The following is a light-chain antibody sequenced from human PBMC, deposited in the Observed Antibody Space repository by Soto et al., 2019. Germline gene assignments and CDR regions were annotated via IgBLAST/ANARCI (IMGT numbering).Light chain of an antibody. Sequence: DIQMTQSPSTLSASVGDRVTITCRASENINTWLAWYQQQPGKAPKLLIYKASSLQSGAPPRFSGTGSGTEFTLTISSLQPDDFATYYCQQYKSYWTFGQGTKVEI. V-gene: IGKV1-5*03. CDR2: KAS. CDR1: ENINTW. CDR3: QQYKSYWT. J-gene: IGKJ1*01.